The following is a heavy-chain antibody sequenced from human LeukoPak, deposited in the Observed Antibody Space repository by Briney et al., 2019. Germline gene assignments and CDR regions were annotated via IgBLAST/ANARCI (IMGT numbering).Heavy chain of an antibody. Sequence: GGPLTLFCAASGFTFSSYEMNWVRQAPGKGLEGVSYISCSGSTIYYADSVKGRFIISRDNAKNSLYLQMNSLRAEDTAVYYCSMVRGYYYMDVWGKGTTVTVSS. J-gene: IGHJ6*03. D-gene: IGHD3-10*01. CDR2: ISCSGSTI. V-gene: IGHV3-48*03. CDR3: SMVRGYYYMDV. CDR1: GFTFSSYE.